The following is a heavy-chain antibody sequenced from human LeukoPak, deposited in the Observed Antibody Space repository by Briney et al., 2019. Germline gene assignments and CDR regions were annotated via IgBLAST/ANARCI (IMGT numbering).Heavy chain of an antibody. Sequence: SETLSLTCTVSGGSISSSNFYWGWIRQPPGKGLEWIGSIYYSGSTNYNPSLKSRLTISIDTSKNQFSLKLSSVTAADTAVYYCARVYYSSSYDYWYFNLWGRGTLVTVSS. CDR3: ARVYYSSSYDYWYFNL. CDR1: GGSISSSNFY. J-gene: IGHJ2*01. CDR2: IYYSGST. V-gene: IGHV4-39*07. D-gene: IGHD6-13*01.